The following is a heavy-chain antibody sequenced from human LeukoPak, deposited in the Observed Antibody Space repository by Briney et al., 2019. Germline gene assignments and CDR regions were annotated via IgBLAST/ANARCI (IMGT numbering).Heavy chain of an antibody. Sequence: SETLSLTCTVSGGSISSSSYYWGWIRQPPGKGLEWIGSIYYSGSTYYNPSLKSRVTMSVDTSKNQFSLKLSSVTAADTAVYYCARANYYDSSGLQGDWFDPWGQGTLVTVSS. J-gene: IGHJ5*02. CDR1: GGSISSSSYY. CDR2: IYYSGST. CDR3: ARANYYDSSGLQGDWFDP. D-gene: IGHD3-22*01. V-gene: IGHV4-39*07.